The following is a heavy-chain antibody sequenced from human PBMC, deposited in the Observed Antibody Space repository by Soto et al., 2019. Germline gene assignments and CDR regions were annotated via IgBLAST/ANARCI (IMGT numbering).Heavy chain of an antibody. J-gene: IGHJ4*02. V-gene: IGHV3-23*01. Sequence: EVHLLDSGGGLAQPGGSLKLSCATSGFTFGNFAMSWVRQAPGKGLEWVSAISGNGGSTYYADSVKGRFTISRDNSKNTLYLQMHSLTAEDTAVYFCAKLRAKSHIAVPFDYWGQASLVTVSS. CDR3: AKLRAKSHIAVPFDY. CDR1: GFTFGNFA. D-gene: IGHD2-15*01. CDR2: ISGNGGST.